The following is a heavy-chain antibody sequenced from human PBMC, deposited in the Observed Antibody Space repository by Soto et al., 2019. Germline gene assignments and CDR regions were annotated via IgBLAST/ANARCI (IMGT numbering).Heavy chain of an antibody. CDR1: GYTFTGYY. V-gene: IGHV1-2*04. CDR3: ARGARGDSDSSGLHFDY. Sequence: ASVKVSCKASGYTFTGYYMHWVRQAPGQGLEWMGWINTNSGGTNLAQKFQGWVTMTRDTSISTAYMALSRLKSDDTAVYYCARGARGDSDSSGLHFDYWGQGTLVTVS. D-gene: IGHD6-19*01. J-gene: IGHJ4*02. CDR2: INTNSGGT.